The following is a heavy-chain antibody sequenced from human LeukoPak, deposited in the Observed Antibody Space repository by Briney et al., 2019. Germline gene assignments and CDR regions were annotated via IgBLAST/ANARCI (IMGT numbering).Heavy chain of an antibody. Sequence: ASVKVSCKASGYTFTSYTMNWVRQAPGQGLEWVGWINTNTGNPTYAQGFTGRFVFSLDTSVSTAYLQISSLKAEDTAVYYCAGGVDRRGYSYGSSDYWGQGTLVTVSS. J-gene: IGHJ4*02. D-gene: IGHD5-18*01. V-gene: IGHV7-4-1*02. CDR2: INTNTGNP. CDR3: AGGVDRRGYSYGSSDY. CDR1: GYTFTSYT.